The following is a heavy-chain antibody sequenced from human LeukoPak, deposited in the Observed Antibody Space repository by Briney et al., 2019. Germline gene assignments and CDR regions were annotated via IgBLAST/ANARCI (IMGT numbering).Heavy chain of an antibody. J-gene: IGHJ4*02. CDR3: ARERYSSGWYDY. V-gene: IGHV4-59*01. D-gene: IGHD6-19*01. CDR1: GGSISSYY. CDR2: IYYSGST. Sequence: SETLSLTCTVSGGSISSYYWSWIRQPPGKGLERIGYIYYSGSTNYNPSLTRRVTISVDTSTNQFSLKLSSVTAADTAVYYCARERYSSGWYDYWGQGTLVTVYS.